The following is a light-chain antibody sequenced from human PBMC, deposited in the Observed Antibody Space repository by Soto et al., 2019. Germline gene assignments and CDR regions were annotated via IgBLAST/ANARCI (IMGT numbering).Light chain of an antibody. V-gene: IGLV2-14*01. CDR2: EVT. CDR3: VSYTDTDTLV. Sequence: QSVLTQPASVSGSRGQSIIISCVGRNTDVGQDKSVSWYQQGPGKAPKLLIFEVTNRPSGVSNRFSGSRSGNTASLTISGLQPDDEGDYFCVSYTDTDTLVFGTGTKLPVL. CDR1: NTDVGQDKS. J-gene: IGLJ1*01.